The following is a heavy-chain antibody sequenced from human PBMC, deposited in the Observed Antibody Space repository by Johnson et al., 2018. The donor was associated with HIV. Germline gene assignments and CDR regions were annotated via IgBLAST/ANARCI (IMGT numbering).Heavy chain of an antibody. D-gene: IGHD1-14*01. CDR1: GSTFDDYG. CDR3: AIMSAPEDADAFDF. J-gene: IGHJ3*01. Sequence: VQLVESGGGVVQPGRSLRLSCAASGSTFDDYGMSWVRQAPGKGLEWVANIKQDGSEKYYVDSVKGRFTISRDNSRNTLYLQMNSLRAEDTTVYFCAIMSAPEDADAFDFWGQGTMVTVSS. CDR2: IKQDGSEK. V-gene: IGHV3-7*01.